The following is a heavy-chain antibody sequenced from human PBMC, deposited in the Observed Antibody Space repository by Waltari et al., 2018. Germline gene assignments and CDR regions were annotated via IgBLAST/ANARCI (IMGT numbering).Heavy chain of an antibody. Sequence: QVQLVQSGAEVKKPGASVKVSCKASGYTFTSYGISWVRQAPGQGLEWMGWTSAYNGNTNYAQKLQGRVTMTTDTSTSTAYMELRSLRSDDTAVYYCARDWDIVVVPAVPFDYWGQGTLVTVSS. CDR3: ARDWDIVVVPAVPFDY. J-gene: IGHJ4*02. CDR1: GYTFTSYG. CDR2: TSAYNGNT. D-gene: IGHD2-2*01. V-gene: IGHV1-18*01.